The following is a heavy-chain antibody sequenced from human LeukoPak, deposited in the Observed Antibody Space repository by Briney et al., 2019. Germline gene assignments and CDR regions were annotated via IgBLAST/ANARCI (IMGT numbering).Heavy chain of an antibody. CDR3: AREYDFWSGSPLRDYYGMDV. CDR2: ISAYNGNT. Sequence: ASVKLSCKASGYTFTSYGISWVRQAPGQGLEWMGWISAYNGNTNYAQKLQGRVTMTTDTSTSTAYMELRSLRSDDTAVYYCAREYDFWSGSPLRDYYGMDVWGQGTTVTVSS. D-gene: IGHD3-3*01. V-gene: IGHV1-18*01. CDR1: GYTFTSYG. J-gene: IGHJ6*02.